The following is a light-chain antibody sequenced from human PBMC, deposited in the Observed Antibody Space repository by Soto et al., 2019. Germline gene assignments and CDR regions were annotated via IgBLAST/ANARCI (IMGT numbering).Light chain of an antibody. CDR2: TNN. J-gene: IGLJ1*01. V-gene: IGLV1-44*01. CDR1: SSNIGSNT. CDR3: AVWDDSLNGFFV. Sequence: QSVLTQPPSASGTPGQRVTISCSGSSSNIGSNTVSWYQQFPGTAPRLLIYTNNQRPSGVPDRFAGSKSGTSASLAISGLQSGDEADYYCAVWDDSLNGFFVFGTGTKVTVL.